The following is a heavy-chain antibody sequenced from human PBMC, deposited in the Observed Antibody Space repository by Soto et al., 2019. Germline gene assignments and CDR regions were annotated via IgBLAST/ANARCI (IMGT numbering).Heavy chain of an antibody. Sequence: GESRKISCKGSGYNFHNHCLAWVRQLPGKSLAPMGTIFPGDSDTIYSPTFQGQVTIAVDTSISASYLQWSGLEASDTASYYYATQIALHCGSRYFDYWGHVSLGTDSS. CDR3: ATQIALHCGSRYFDY. D-gene: IGHD5-12*01. CDR2: IFPGDSDT. V-gene: IGHV5-51*01. CDR1: GYNFHNHC. J-gene: IGHJ4*01.